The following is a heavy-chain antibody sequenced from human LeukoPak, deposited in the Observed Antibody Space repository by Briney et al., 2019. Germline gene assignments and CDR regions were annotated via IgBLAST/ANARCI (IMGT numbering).Heavy chain of an antibody. CDR1: GGSFSGYY. CDR2: INHSGST. D-gene: IGHD1-26*01. Sequence: SETLSLTCAVYGGSFSGYYWRWLRQPPGKGLEWIGEINHSGSTNYNPSLKSRVTMSVDTSKKQFSLKVNSVTAADTAVYYCARGSGAVAGIKVKYWSQGTLVIVSS. J-gene: IGHJ4*02. CDR3: ARGSGAVAGIKVKY. V-gene: IGHV4-34*01.